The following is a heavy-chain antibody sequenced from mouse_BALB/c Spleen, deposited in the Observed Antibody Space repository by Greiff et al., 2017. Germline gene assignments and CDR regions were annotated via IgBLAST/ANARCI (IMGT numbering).Heavy chain of an antibody. Sequence: EVQLQQSGPELVKPGASVKISCKASGYSFTGYFMNWVMQSHGKSLEWIGRINPYNGDTFYNQKFKGNATLTVDKSSSTAHMELRSLASEDSAVYYCARDSSGYVDYWGQGTSVTVSS. CDR1: GYSFTGYF. CDR2: INPYNGDT. CDR3: ARDSSGYVDY. D-gene: IGHD3-2*01. V-gene: IGHV1-20*02. J-gene: IGHJ4*01.